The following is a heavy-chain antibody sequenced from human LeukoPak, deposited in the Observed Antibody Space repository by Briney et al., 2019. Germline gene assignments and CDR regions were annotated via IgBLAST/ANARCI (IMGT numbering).Heavy chain of an antibody. CDR2: ISSSGSTI. CDR1: GFTFGDYV. Sequence: GGSLRLSCTASGFTFGDYVMSWVRQAPGKGLEWVSYISSSGSTIYYAASVKGRFIISRNNAKKSLYLQINSLTADATAVYCCAEVGITIVGGVWGKGTTVTISS. J-gene: IGHJ6*04. CDR3: AEVGITIVGGV. D-gene: IGHD3-10*02. V-gene: IGHV3-48*03.